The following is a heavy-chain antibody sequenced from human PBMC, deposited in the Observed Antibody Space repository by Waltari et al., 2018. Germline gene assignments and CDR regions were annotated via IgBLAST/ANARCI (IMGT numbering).Heavy chain of an antibody. V-gene: IGHV1-8*01. Sequence: QVQLVQSGAEVKRPGASVKVACQASGYTFTSYGINGVRQAPGQGLEWMGRMNPNSGNTDYAQKFQDRVTMTRSTSLNTAYMELSSLRPEDTAVYYCARRPAGSHFDYWGQGTLVTVSS. J-gene: IGHJ4*02. D-gene: IGHD2-2*01. CDR3: ARRPAGSHFDY. CDR2: MNPNSGNT. CDR1: GYTFTSYG.